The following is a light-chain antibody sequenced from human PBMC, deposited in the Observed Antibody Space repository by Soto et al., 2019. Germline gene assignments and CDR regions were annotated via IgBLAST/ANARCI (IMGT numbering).Light chain of an antibody. J-gene: IGKJ5*01. Sequence: DIQMTQSPSSLSASVGDRVTITCRASQSISSSLNWYQQKXXNVPKLLIFAASSLQSGVPSRFRGSGSGTEFTLTISSLQVEDFATYYCQQSFRTPITFGQGTRLEIK. CDR1: QSISSS. CDR3: QQSFRTPIT. V-gene: IGKV1-39*01. CDR2: AAS.